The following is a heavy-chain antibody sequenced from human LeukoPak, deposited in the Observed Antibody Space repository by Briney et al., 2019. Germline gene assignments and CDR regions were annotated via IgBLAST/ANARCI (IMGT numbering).Heavy chain of an antibody. Sequence: SETLSLTCTVSGGSISSTNYYWGWIRQPPGKGLEWIGSIYYSESTYYNPSLKSRLTISLDTSKNQFSLRLSSVTAADTAFYYCARRYNWNDRWDWGQGTLVTVSP. CDR1: GGSISSTNYY. CDR3: ARRYNWNDRWD. D-gene: IGHD1-1*01. J-gene: IGHJ4*02. V-gene: IGHV4-39*07. CDR2: IYYSEST.